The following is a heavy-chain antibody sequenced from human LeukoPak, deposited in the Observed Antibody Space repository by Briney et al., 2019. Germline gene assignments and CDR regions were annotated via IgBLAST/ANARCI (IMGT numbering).Heavy chain of an antibody. CDR1: SGSIFSSNW. D-gene: IGHD2-2*01. CDR3: ARSPTKRVPEDY. CDR2: IFHSGST. Sequence: SGILSLTCAVSSGSIFSSNWWSWVRQPPGQGLEWIGQIFHSGSTTYSPSLKSRVTISVDKSKNQFSLRLTSVTAADTAVYYCARSPTKRVPEDYWGQGTLVTVSS. J-gene: IGHJ4*02. V-gene: IGHV4-4*02.